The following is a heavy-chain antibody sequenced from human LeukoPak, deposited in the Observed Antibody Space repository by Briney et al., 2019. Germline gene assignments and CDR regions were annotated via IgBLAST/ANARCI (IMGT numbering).Heavy chain of an antibody. Sequence: LACAGSGFTCGRNNRNWGRQAPGKRLEWVSSISSSSSYIYYADSVKGRFTISRDNAKNSLYLQMNSLRAEDTAVYYCASSGWYVGFDYWGQGTLVTVSS. CDR2: ISSSSSYI. D-gene: IGHD6-19*01. CDR1: GFTCGRNN. CDR3: ASSGWYVGFDY. J-gene: IGHJ4*02. V-gene: IGHV3-21*01.